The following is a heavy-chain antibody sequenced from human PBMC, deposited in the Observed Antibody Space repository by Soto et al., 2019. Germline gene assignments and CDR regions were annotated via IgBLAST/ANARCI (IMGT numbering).Heavy chain of an antibody. J-gene: IGHJ4*02. Sequence: PGGSLRLSCAASGFTFSSYAMSWVRQAPGKGLEWASAISGSGGSTYYADSVKGRFTISRDNSKNTLYLQMNSLRAEDTAVYYCAKGFEVLEWLSSYYFDYWGQGTLVTVSS. CDR1: GFTFSSYA. V-gene: IGHV3-23*01. CDR2: ISGSGGST. CDR3: AKGFEVLEWLSSYYFDY. D-gene: IGHD3-3*01.